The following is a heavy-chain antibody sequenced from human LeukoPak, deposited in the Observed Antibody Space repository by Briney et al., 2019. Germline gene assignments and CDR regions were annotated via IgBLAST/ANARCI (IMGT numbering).Heavy chain of an antibody. CDR2: ISTTGTST. CDR1: GFAFSSYE. J-gene: IGHJ4*02. CDR3: ARSLVGAPPFGDS. V-gene: IGHV3-48*03. D-gene: IGHD1-26*01. Sequence: GGSLRLSCAASGFAFSSYEMNWVRQAPGKGLEWLSYISTTGTSTYYADSVKGRFTVSRDNGKNSLYLQMNSLRAGDTAVYYCARSLVGAPPFGDSWGQGTLVTVSS.